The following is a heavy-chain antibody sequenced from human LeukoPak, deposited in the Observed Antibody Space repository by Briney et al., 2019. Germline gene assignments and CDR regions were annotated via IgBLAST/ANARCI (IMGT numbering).Heavy chain of an antibody. CDR1: GFTVSSNY. CDR2: IYSGGST. J-gene: IGHJ3*02. V-gene: IGHV3-66*01. CDR3: ARDRAPAHYYDSSGYNAFDI. D-gene: IGHD3-22*01. Sequence: PGGSLRLSCAASGFTVSSNYVSWVRQAPGKGLEWVSVIYSGGSTYYADSVKGRFTISRDNSKNTLYLQMNSLRAEDTAVYYCARDRAPAHYYDSSGYNAFDIWGQGTMVTVSS.